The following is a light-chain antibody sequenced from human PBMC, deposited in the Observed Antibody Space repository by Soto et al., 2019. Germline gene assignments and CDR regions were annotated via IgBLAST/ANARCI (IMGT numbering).Light chain of an antibody. CDR3: CSYGGTYNLI. V-gene: IGLV2-11*01. CDR2: DVT. J-gene: IGLJ2*01. Sequence: QSALTQSRSVSGSPGQSVTISCTGTGSDVAGYNYVSWYQQHPGKAPKLMIYDVTKRPSGVPDRFSGCKSGNTASLTISGLQAEDEADYYCCSYGGTYNLIFGGGTKLTVL. CDR1: GSDVAGYNY.